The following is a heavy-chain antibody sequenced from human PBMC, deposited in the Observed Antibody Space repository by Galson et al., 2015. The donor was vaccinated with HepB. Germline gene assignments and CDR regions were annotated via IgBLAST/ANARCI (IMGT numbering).Heavy chain of an antibody. D-gene: IGHD2-2*01. J-gene: IGHJ4*02. V-gene: IGHV3-7*01. CDR1: GFTFSSYW. CDR2: IKQDGSEK. CDR3: ARIVGPAARQTPIDY. Sequence: SLRLSCAASGFTFSSYWMSWVRQAPGKGLEWVANIKQDGSEKYYVDSVKGRFTISRDNAKNSLYLQMNSLRAEDTAVYYCARIVGPAARQTPIDYWGQGTLVTVSS.